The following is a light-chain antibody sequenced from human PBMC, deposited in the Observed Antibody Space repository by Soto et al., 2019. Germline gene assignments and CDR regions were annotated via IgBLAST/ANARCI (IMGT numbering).Light chain of an antibody. J-gene: IGKJ5*01. Sequence: EIVLAQSPGTLSLSPGERATLSCRVSQSVSSNYLAWYQQKHGQAPRLLIFGASSRATGLPDRFSGSGSGTDCTLTISRVEPEDFAVYYCQHYGSNQFPFGQGTRLEIK. CDR1: QSVSSNY. CDR2: GAS. CDR3: QHYGSNQFP. V-gene: IGKV3-20*01.